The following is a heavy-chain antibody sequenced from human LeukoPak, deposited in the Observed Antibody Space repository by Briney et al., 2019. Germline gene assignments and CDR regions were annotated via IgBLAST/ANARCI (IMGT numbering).Heavy chain of an antibody. CDR3: ASSGGSRDWFDP. D-gene: IGHD2-15*01. Sequence: SETLSLTCTVSAGSISGYFWSWIRQSPGKGLEWIGYIFYSGSTNYNPSLKSRVTITVDTSKNQFSLKLSSVTAADTAVYYCASSGGSRDWFDPWGQGTLVTVSS. CDR1: AGSISGYF. CDR2: IFYSGST. J-gene: IGHJ5*02. V-gene: IGHV4-59*01.